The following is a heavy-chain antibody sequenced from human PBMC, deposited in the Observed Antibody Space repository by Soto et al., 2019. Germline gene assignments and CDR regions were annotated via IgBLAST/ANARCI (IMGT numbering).Heavy chain of an antibody. D-gene: IGHD4-17*01. V-gene: IGHV3-23*01. CDR2: ISGSGGST. CDR1: GFTFSSYA. CDR3: ANYYGDYERTLGY. J-gene: IGHJ4*02. Sequence: EVQLLESGGGLVQPGGSLRLSCAASGFTFSSYAMTWVRQAPGKGLEWVSSISGSGGSTYYADSVKGRFIISRDNSKNTLYLQMNSLSAEDTAVYYCANYYGDYERTLGYWGQGTLVTVSS.